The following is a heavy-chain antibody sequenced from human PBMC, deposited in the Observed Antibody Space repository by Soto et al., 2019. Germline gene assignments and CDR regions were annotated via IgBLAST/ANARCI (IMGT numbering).Heavy chain of an antibody. V-gene: IGHV1-8*01. CDR3: ASGSQWFAVITD. J-gene: IGHJ2*01. CDR2: MNPNSGDT. Sequence: QVQLVQSGAEVKKPGASVKVSCKASGYTFTSYDINWVRQATGQGLEWMGWMNPNSGDTGYAQKFQGRVTMTRNTAISTAYMDLSSLRSEDTAVYSCASGSQWFAVITDWGRGTLVSVSS. D-gene: IGHD4-17*01. CDR1: GYTFTSYD.